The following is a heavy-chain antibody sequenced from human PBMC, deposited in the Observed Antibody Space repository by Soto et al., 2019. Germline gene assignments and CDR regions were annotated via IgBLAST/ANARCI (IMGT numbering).Heavy chain of an antibody. CDR1: GSSFSSYG. J-gene: IGHJ4*02. CDR2: ISYDGTYK. V-gene: IGHV3-30*03. CDR3: XXXXXXXXXSWPFY. D-gene: IGHD6-13*01. Sequence: QVQLVESGGGVVQPGRSLRLSCAASGSSFSSYGIHWVRQVPGKGLEWVAVISYDGTYKHYADSVKGRFTFSRDNXXXXXXXXXXXXXXXXXXXXXXXXXXXXXXXSWPFYWGQGTLVTVSS.